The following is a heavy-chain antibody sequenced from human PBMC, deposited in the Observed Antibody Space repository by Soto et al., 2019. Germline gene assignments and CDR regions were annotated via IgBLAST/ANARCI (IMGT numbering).Heavy chain of an antibody. D-gene: IGHD3-10*01. J-gene: IGHJ4*02. CDR1: GGSISSGVYY. V-gene: IGHV4-31*03. Sequence: QVQLQESGPGLVKPSQTLSLTCTVSGGSISSGVYYWSWIRQHPGKGLEWIGYIFYSGSNYYNPSLKSRVTISVDTSKNQFSLKLSSVTAADTAVYYCATYGSGTYKTTTFDYWGQGTLVTVSS. CDR3: ATYGSGTYKTTTFDY. CDR2: IFYSGSN.